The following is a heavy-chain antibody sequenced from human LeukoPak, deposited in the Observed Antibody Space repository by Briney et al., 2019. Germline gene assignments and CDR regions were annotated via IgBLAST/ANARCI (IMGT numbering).Heavy chain of an antibody. J-gene: IGHJ3*02. CDR1: GGTFSSYA. Sequence: SVMVSCKASGGTFSSYAISWVRQAPRQGLEWMGGIIRIFGTANYAQKFQGRVKITAHESTSTAYMELRRLRSEDTAVYYCALPADCSSTSCSPSGAFDIWGQGTMVTVSS. V-gene: IGHV1-69*13. CDR2: IIRIFGTA. D-gene: IGHD2-2*01. CDR3: ALPADCSSTSCSPSGAFDI.